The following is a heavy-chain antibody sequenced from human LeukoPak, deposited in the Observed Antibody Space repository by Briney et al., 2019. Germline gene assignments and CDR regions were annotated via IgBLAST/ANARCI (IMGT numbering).Heavy chain of an antibody. Sequence: GGSLRLSCAASGFTASGNYMSWVRHAPGKGLEWVSVIYSGGSTYYADSVKGRFTISRDNSKNTLYLQMNSLRAEDTAVYYCARSGTKDWYFDLWGRGTLVTVSS. V-gene: IGHV3-53*01. D-gene: IGHD1-14*01. J-gene: IGHJ2*01. CDR1: GFTASGNY. CDR3: ARSGTKDWYFDL. CDR2: IYSGGST.